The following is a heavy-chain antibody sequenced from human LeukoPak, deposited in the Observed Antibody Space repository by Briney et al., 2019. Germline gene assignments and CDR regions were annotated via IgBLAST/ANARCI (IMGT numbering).Heavy chain of an antibody. CDR1: GGSISSYY. CDR3: ARQEGGSGSYYSDY. J-gene: IGHJ4*02. D-gene: IGHD3-10*01. V-gene: IGHV4-59*08. CDR2: IYYSGNT. Sequence: PSETLSLTCIVSGGSISSYYWSWIRQPPGKGLEWIGYIYYSGNTNYNPSLKSRVTISVDTSKNQFSLKLSSVTAADTAVYYCARQEGGSGSYYSDYWGQGTLVTVSS.